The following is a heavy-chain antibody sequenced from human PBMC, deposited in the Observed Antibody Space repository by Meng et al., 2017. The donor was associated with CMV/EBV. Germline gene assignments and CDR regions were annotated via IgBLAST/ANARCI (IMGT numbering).Heavy chain of an antibody. D-gene: IGHD1-26*01. CDR1: AGTFRTFA. Sequence: QVMVVHCAAEVKKPGSSGKVSCKTAAGTFRTFATSWLRQAPGEGLEWMGGIIPVFETANYAERFQDRVTITADDSTTTAYMELSSLRADDTALYFCARGGDSWYSDYWGQGTLVTVSS. CDR2: IIPVFETA. CDR3: ARGGDSWYSDY. V-gene: IGHV1-69*13. J-gene: IGHJ4*02.